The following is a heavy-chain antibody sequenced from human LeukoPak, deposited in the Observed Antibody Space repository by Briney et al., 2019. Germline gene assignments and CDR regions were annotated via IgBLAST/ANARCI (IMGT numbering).Heavy chain of an antibody. CDR1: GGSFSGYY. CDR3: AKNGVWYPKNNWFDP. CDR2: INHSGST. J-gene: IGHJ5*02. D-gene: IGHD3-10*01. V-gene: IGHV4-34*01. Sequence: SETLSLTCAVYGGSFSGYYWSWIRQPPGKGLEWIGEINHSGSTNYNPSLKSRVTISVDTSKNQFSLKLSSVTAADTAVYYCAKNGVWYPKNNWFDPWGQGTLVTVSS.